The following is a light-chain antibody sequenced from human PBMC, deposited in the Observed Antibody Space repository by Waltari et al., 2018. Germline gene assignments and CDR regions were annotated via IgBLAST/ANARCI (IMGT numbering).Light chain of an antibody. CDR1: DSDVGAHDC. CDR3: SSYTTSSAPGV. J-gene: IGLJ1*01. V-gene: IGLV2-14*01. CDR2: EVS. Sequence: QSALTQPASVSGSPGQSITISCSGTDSDVGAHDCVSWYQQHPGKAPHLIIYEVSNRPSGVSNRFSASKSVNTASLTISGLQAEDEADYYCSSYTTSSAPGVFGTGTRVTVL.